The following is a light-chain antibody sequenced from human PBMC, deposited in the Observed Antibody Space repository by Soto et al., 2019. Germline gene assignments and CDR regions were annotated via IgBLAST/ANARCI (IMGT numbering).Light chain of an antibody. J-gene: IGKJ3*01. Sequence: EIVLTQPPATLSVSPGERATLSCRASQSVSSNLAWFQQRPGQAPRLLIYGASTRAADIPARFSGSGSGTEFTLTISSLQSEDFAVYYCQQYGRSPGLFTFGPGTKVDIK. V-gene: IGKV3-15*01. CDR1: QSVSSN. CDR2: GAS. CDR3: QQYGRSPGLFT.